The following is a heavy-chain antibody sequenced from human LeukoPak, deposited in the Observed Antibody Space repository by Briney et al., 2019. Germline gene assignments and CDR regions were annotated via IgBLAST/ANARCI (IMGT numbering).Heavy chain of an antibody. V-gene: IGHV3-23*01. CDR2: ISGSGGST. J-gene: IGHJ4*02. CDR1: GFTFSSYA. Sequence: GGSLRLSCAASGFTFSSYAMSWVRQAPVKGLEWVSAISGSGGSTYYADSVKGRFTISRDNSKNTLYLQMNSLRAEDTAVYYCAKDVTIVVVTSFDYWGQGTLVTVSS. CDR3: AKDVTIVVVTSFDY. D-gene: IGHD2-21*02.